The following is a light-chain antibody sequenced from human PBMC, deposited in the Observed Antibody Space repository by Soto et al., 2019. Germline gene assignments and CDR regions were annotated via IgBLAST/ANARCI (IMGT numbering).Light chain of an antibody. CDR2: GAS. Sequence: DIQMTQSPSSLSASVGDRVTITCRASESISRYLNWYQQKPGKAPKLLIFGASRLQSGVPSRFSGSGSGTDFTLTISSLQPEDFATYCCHQSDTKPFTFGQGTQLEI. J-gene: IGKJ2*01. V-gene: IGKV1-39*01. CDR1: ESISRY. CDR3: HQSDTKPFT.